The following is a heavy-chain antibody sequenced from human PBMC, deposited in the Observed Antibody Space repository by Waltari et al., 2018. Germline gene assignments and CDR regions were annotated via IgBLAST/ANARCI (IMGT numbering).Heavy chain of an antibody. V-gene: IGHV3-30*02. J-gene: IGHJ4*02. Sequence: QVQLVESGGGVVQPGGSLRLSCAASGFTFSSYGMHWVRQAPGKGLEWVAFIRYDGSNKYYADSVKGRFTISRDNSKNTLYLQMNSLRAEDTAVYYCAKDTSRDSGYDWGFDYWGQGTLVTVSS. CDR3: AKDTSRDSGYDWGFDY. CDR1: GFTFSSYG. D-gene: IGHD5-12*01. CDR2: IRYDGSNK.